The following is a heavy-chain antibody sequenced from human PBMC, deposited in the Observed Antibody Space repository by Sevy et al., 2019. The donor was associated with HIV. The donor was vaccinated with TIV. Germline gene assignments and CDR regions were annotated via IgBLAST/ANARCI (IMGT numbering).Heavy chain of an antibody. CDR2: IRGSGGST. CDR3: AKDRELYCSSTSCQLFDY. V-gene: IGHV3-23*01. J-gene: IGHJ4*02. Sequence: GGSLRLSCAASGFTFSSYAMSWVRQAPGKGLEWVSAIRGSGGSTYYADSVKGRFTISRDNSKNTLYLQMNSLRAEDTAVYYCAKDRELYCSSTSCQLFDYWGQGTLVTVSS. D-gene: IGHD2-2*01. CDR1: GFTFSSYA.